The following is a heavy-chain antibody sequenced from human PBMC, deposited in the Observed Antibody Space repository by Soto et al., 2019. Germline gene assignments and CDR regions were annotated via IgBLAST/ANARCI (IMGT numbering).Heavy chain of an antibody. D-gene: IGHD3-3*01. V-gene: IGHV1-8*01. Sequence: ASVKVSCKASGYTFTSYDINWVRQATGQGLEWMGWMNPNSGNTGYAQKFQGRVTMTRNTSISTAYMELSSLRSEDTAVYYCARGRYYDFWSGYSRPYTKIIGSFDYWGQGTLVTVSS. CDR2: MNPNSGNT. CDR3: ARGRYYDFWSGYSRPYTKIIGSFDY. CDR1: GYTFTSYD. J-gene: IGHJ4*02.